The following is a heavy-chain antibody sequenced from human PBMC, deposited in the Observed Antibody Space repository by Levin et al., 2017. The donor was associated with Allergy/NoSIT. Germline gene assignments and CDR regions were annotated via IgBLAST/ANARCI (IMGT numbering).Heavy chain of an antibody. CDR2: ISSSGVGT. D-gene: IGHD6-19*01. J-gene: IGHJ4*02. Sequence: GGSLRLSCTASGFTFSSYAMSWVRQAPGKGLEWVSGISSSGVGTYYADSVKGRFTISRDNSKNTLYLQMNSLRAEDTAVYYCAKFGSGWYNNYFDYWGQGTQVTVSS. CDR1: GFTFSSYA. CDR3: AKFGSGWYNNYFDY. V-gene: IGHV3-23*01.